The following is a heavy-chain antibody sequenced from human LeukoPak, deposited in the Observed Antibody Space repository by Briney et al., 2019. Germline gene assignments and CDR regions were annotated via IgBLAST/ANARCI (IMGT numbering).Heavy chain of an antibody. Sequence: GGSLRLSCAASGFTFSSYGMHWVRQAPGKGLEWVAFLRYDGSNKYYADSVKGRFTISRDNSKNTLYLQMNSLRAEDTAVYYCAKVGSTGYCSSTSCLDYWGQGTLVTVSS. CDR2: LRYDGSNK. CDR3: AKVGSTGYCSSTSCLDY. J-gene: IGHJ4*02. CDR1: GFTFSSYG. V-gene: IGHV3-30*02. D-gene: IGHD2-2*03.